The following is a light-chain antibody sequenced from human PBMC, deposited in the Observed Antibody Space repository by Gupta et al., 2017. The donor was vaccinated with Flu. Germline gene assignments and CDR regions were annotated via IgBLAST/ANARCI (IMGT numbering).Light chain of an antibody. CDR2: DVS. CDR3: SSYTSSSTLCV. V-gene: IGLV2-14*03. Sequence: QHPGEAPKLIIFDVSNRPSGVSNRFSGSKSGNTASLTISGLQAEDEADYYCSSYTSSSTLCVFGAGPKVTVL. J-gene: IGLJ1*01.